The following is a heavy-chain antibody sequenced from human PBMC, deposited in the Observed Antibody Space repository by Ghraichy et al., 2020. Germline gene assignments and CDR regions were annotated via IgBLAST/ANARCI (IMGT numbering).Heavy chain of an antibody. V-gene: IGHV1-2*06. CDR1: GYTFTDYY. D-gene: IGHD7-27*01. Sequence: ASVKVSCTASGYTFTDYYLHWVRQAPGQGLEWMGRINPHSGGRNYAQKFQGRVTVTRDTSISTAYMELSRLTSDDTAVYFCARVGTTGDHDYWGQGTLVTVSS. J-gene: IGHJ4*02. CDR2: INPHSGGR. CDR3: ARVGTTGDHDY.